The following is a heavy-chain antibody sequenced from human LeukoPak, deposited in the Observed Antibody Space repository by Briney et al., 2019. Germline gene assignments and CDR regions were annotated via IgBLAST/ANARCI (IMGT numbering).Heavy chain of an antibody. J-gene: IGHJ3*02. CDR3: ATQKNDFWSGSSYDAFDI. CDR1: GFTFSDYY. V-gene: IGHV3-11*01. CDR2: ISSSGNTK. Sequence: GGSLRLSCAASGFTFSDYYMGWIRQAPGKGLEWVSYISSSGNTKYYADSVKGRFTISRDNAKNSLYLQMNSLRAEDTAVYYCATQKNDFWSGSSYDAFDIWGQGTMVIVSS. D-gene: IGHD3-3*01.